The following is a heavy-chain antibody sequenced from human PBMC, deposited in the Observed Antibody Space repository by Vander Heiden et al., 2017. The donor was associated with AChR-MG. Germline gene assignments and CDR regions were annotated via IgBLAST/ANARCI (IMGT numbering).Heavy chain of an antibody. Sequence: QVQLQESGPGLVKPSQTLSITCTVPGGSISSGGYYWSWIRQHPGKGLEWIGYIYYSGTTYYNPSLKSRVTISVDTSKNQFSLKLSSVTAADTAVYYCATLHHTFGGVIMKNYFDYWGQGTLVTVSS. J-gene: IGHJ4*02. CDR2: IYYSGTT. D-gene: IGHD3-16*02. CDR1: GGSISSGGYY. V-gene: IGHV4-31*03. CDR3: ATLHHTFGGVIMKNYFDY.